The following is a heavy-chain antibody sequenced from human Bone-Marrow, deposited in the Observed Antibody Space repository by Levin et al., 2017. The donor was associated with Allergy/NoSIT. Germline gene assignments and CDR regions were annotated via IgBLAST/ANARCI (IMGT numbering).Heavy chain of an antibody. CDR3: ARDYYGSHSYCPLFDY. V-gene: IGHV3-21*01. CDR1: GFTFRDYN. CDR2: ISGTSAYI. Sequence: KSGGSLRLSCTASGFTFRDYNMNWVRQAPGKGLEWVSSISGTSAYIYYADSLKGRFTISRDNAKNSLFLQMNRLRAEDTAVYFCARDYYGSHSYCPLFDYWGQGALVTVSS. D-gene: IGHD3-10*01. J-gene: IGHJ4*02.